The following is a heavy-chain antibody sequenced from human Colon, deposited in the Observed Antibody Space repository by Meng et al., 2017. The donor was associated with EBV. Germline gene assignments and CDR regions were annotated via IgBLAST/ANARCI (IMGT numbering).Heavy chain of an antibody. CDR1: GDSISSDYF. Sequence: QVQLQESGPGLVKPSXXLSFTCTVSGDSISSDYFWSWIRQPPGKGLEWIGYIYHGGSTDYNPSLRSRVTISVDTSKNQFSLRLSSVTAADTAVYYCARNYYFDYWGQGTLVTVSS. CDR2: IYHGGST. V-gene: IGHV4-30-4*01. CDR3: ARNYYFDY. J-gene: IGHJ4*02.